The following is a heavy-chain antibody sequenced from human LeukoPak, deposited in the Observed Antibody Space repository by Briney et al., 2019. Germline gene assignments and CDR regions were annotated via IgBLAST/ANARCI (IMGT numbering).Heavy chain of an antibody. CDR3: AKRGVVIRVILVGFHKEAYYFDS. J-gene: IGHJ4*02. CDR2: ISDSGGST. D-gene: IGHD3-22*01. CDR1: GITLSNYG. Sequence: GGSLRLSCAVSGITLSNYGMSWVRQAPGKGLEWVAGISDSGGSTNYADSVKGRFTISGDSPKNTLYLQMTSLRAEDTAVYFCAKRGVVIRVILVGFHKEAYYFDSWGQGALVTVSS. V-gene: IGHV3-23*01.